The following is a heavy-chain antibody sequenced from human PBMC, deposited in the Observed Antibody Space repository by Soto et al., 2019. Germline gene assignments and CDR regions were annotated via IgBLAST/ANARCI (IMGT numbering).Heavy chain of an antibody. Sequence: QVQLVESGGGVVQPGRSLRLSCAASGFTFSSYGMHWVRQAPGKGLEWVAVISYDGSNKYYADSVKGRFTISRDNSKNTLYLQMNRLRAEDTAVYYCASRLLTVDRGGAEDYWGQGTLVTVSS. CDR3: ASRLLTVDRGGAEDY. D-gene: IGHD5-12*01. CDR2: ISYDGSNK. V-gene: IGHV3-30*03. J-gene: IGHJ4*02. CDR1: GFTFSSYG.